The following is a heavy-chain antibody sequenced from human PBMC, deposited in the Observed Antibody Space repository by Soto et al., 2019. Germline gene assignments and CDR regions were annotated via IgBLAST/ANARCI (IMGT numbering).Heavy chain of an antibody. D-gene: IGHD3-9*01. CDR2: IWYDGSNK. Sequence: VQLVESGGGVVQPGRSLRLSCAASGFTFSSYGMHWVRQAPGKGLEWVAVIWYDGSNKYYADSVKGRFTISRDNSKNPLYLQMNSLRAEDTAVYYCARGFGDFDWLPETTYGMDVWGQGTTVTVSS. CDR3: ARGFGDFDWLPETTYGMDV. CDR1: GFTFSSYG. V-gene: IGHV3-33*01. J-gene: IGHJ6*02.